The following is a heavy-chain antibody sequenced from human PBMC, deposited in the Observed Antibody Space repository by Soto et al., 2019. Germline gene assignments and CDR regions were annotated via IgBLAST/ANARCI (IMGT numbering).Heavy chain of an antibody. CDR3: ARDPYDSSGYSFDY. Sequence: SETLSLTCTVSGGSISSGDYYWSWIRQPPGKGLEWIGYIYYSGSTYYNPSLKSRVTISVDTSKNQFSLKLSSVTAADTAVYYCARDPYDSSGYSFDYWGQGTLVTVSS. D-gene: IGHD3-22*01. CDR1: GGSISSGDYY. V-gene: IGHV4-30-4*01. CDR2: IYYSGST. J-gene: IGHJ4*02.